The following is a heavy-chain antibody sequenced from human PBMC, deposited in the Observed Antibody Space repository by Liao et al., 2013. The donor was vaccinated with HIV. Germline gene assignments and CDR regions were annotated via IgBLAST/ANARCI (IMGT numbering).Heavy chain of an antibody. D-gene: IGHD7-27*01. V-gene: IGHV4-61*02. Sequence: QVQLQESGPGLVKPSQTLSLTCTVSGGSISSGSYYWSWIRQPAGKGLEWIGRIYTSGSTNYNPSLKSRVTISVDTSKNQFSLKLNSVTAADTAVYYCARAKWGMTFDYWARXPGHRLL. CDR3: ARAKWGMTFDY. CDR2: IYTSGST. J-gene: IGHJ4*03. CDR1: GGSISSGSYY.